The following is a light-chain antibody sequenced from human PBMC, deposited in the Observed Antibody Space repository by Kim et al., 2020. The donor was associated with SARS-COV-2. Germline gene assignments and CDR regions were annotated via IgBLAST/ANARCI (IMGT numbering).Light chain of an antibody. Sequence: RVSSSCTGNNSNVGADYGVHWYQQVPGAAPKLLIYGDNNRPSGVPDRFSGSRSGTSASLAITGLQAEDEADYFCQSYDIGLSGSMFGGGTQLTVL. V-gene: IGLV1-40*01. CDR2: GDN. CDR3: QSYDIGLSGSM. J-gene: IGLJ3*02. CDR1: NSNVGADYG.